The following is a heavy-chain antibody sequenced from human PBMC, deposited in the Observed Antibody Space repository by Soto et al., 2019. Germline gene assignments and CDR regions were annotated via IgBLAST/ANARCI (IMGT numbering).Heavy chain of an antibody. J-gene: IGHJ4*02. CDR1: GFTLSDHY. Sequence: EVQLVESGGGLVQPGGSLRLSRAGCGFTLSDHYIDWVRQAPGKGLEWVGRSRDKPQGYSTAYAASVKGRFTTSRDESKNSAYLQMNSLKTEDTAVYYCVRATYFSDSSGYTRCLDYWGQGTLVTVSS. V-gene: IGHV3-72*01. D-gene: IGHD3-22*01. CDR2: SRDKPQGYST. CDR3: VRATYFSDSSGYTRCLDY.